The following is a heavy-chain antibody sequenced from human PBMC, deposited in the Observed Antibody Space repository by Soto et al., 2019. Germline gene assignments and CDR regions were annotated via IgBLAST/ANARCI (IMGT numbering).Heavy chain of an antibody. J-gene: IGHJ5*02. Sequence: ASVKVSCKASGYTYTSNGISWVRQAPGQGLEWMGWISAYNGNTNYAQKLQGRVTMTTDTSTSTAYMELRSLRSDDTAVYYCARGMAAAGLSNWFDPWGQGTLVTVSS. V-gene: IGHV1-18*01. CDR1: GYTYTSNG. D-gene: IGHD6-13*01. CDR2: ISAYNGNT. CDR3: ARGMAAAGLSNWFDP.